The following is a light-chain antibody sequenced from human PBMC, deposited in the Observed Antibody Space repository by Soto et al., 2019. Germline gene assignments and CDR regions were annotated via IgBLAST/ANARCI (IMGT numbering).Light chain of an antibody. J-gene: IGLJ2*01. Sequence: QSVLTQPASVSGSPGQSITISCTGTSSDVGGYNYVSWYQQHPGKAPKLMIYDVSNRPSGVSNRFSGSKSGNTASLTISGLQAEAEADYYCSSYTSSSTLEVFGGGTKLTVL. V-gene: IGLV2-14*01. CDR2: DVS. CDR1: SSDVGGYNY. CDR3: SSYTSSSTLEV.